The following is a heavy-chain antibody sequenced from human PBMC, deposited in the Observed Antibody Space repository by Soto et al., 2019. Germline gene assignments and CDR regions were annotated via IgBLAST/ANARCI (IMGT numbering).Heavy chain of an antibody. CDR1: GYTFTSCY. V-gene: IGHV1-46*01. Sequence: QVQLVQSGAEVKKPGASVKVSCKASGYTFTSCYMHWVRQAPGQGLEWMGIINPSGGSTSYAQKFKGRFTMTRETSTTTVYMELSSLRSEDTALYCCARADKGGGYWGQGTLVTVSS. D-gene: IGHD3-16*01. CDR2: INPSGGST. CDR3: ARADKGGGY. J-gene: IGHJ4*02.